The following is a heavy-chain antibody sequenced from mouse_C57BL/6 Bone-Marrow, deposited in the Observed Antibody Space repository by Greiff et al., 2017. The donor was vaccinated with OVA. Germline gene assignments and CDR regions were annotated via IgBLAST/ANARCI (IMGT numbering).Heavy chain of an antibody. CDR1: GYTFTSYG. CDR2: IYPSSGNT. CDR3: ARASPLAY. V-gene: IGHV1-81*01. Sequence: QVQLQQSGAELARPGASVKLSCKASGYTFTSYGISWVKQRPGQGLEWIGEIYPSSGNTYYNEKFKGKATLTVDKSSSTAYMELRSLTSEDSAVYFYARASPLAYWGQGTLVTVSA. J-gene: IGHJ3*01.